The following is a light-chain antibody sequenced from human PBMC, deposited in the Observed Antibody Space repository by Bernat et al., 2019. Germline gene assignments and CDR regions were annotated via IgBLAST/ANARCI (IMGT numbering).Light chain of an antibody. CDR1: SSDVGGYKY. J-gene: IGLJ3*02. CDR3: CAPAGRFTWV. Sequence: QSALTQPRSVSGSPGQSVTISCTGTSSDVGGYKYVSWYQHQPDKAPKLMVYDISKLPSGVPDRFSGARSGNTASLAISGLQAGDEADYHCCAPAGRFTWVVGGGTRLTVL. V-gene: IGLV2-11*01. CDR2: DIS.